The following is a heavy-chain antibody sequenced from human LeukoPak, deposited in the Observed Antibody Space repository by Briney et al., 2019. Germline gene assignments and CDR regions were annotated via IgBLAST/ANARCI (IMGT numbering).Heavy chain of an antibody. Sequence: GGSLRLSCAASGFTFSSYAMHWVRQAPGKWLEWVAVISYDGSNKYYADSVKGRFTISRDNAKNSLYLQMNSLRAEDTAVYYCAKDKGVAPFNWGQGTLVTVSS. CDR2: ISYDGSNK. CDR1: GFTFSSYA. D-gene: IGHD3-3*01. J-gene: IGHJ4*02. CDR3: AKDKGVAPFN. V-gene: IGHV3-30*04.